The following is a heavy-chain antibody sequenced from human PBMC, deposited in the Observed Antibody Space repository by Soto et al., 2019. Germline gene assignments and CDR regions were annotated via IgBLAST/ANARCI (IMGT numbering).Heavy chain of an antibody. J-gene: IGHJ4*02. CDR2: IYHSGGT. D-gene: IGHD1-26*01. CDR1: GGSISSSSYY. CDR3: AREMGGSIDY. V-gene: IGHV4-39*01. Sequence: QLQLQESGPGLVKPSETLSLTCTVSGGSISSSSYYWGWIRQPPGKGLEWIGTIYHSGGTYYKPSLKSRVTISVDTSKNQFSLKLNSVTAADTAIYYCAREMGGSIDYWGQGTLVTVSS.